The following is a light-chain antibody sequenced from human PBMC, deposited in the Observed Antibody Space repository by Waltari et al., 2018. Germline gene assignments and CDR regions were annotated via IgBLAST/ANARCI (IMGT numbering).Light chain of an antibody. J-gene: IGLJ3*02. CDR2: DVS. Sequence: QSALTQPASVSGSPGQSITISCTGTSSDVGGYNYVSWHQQHRGKVPKLMIYDVSNRPSGVSKRFSDSKSGNTASLTITVLQAEDEADYYCSSYTSSSTRVFGGGTKLTVL. V-gene: IGLV2-14*03. CDR1: SSDVGGYNY. CDR3: SSYTSSSTRV.